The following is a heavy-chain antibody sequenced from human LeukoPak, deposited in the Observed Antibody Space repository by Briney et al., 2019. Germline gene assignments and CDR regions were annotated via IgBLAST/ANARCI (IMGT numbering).Heavy chain of an antibody. J-gene: IGHJ4*02. V-gene: IGHV3-49*04. CDR3: TRGGLVY. CDR1: EFTFGDYA. CDR2: IRSKAYGGTT. Sequence: GGSLRLSCTASEFTFGDYAMSWVRQAPGKGLEWVGFIRSKAYGGTTEYAASVKGRFTISRDDSKSIAYLQMNSLKTEDTAVYYCTRGGLVYWGQGTLVTVSS. D-gene: IGHD3-16*01.